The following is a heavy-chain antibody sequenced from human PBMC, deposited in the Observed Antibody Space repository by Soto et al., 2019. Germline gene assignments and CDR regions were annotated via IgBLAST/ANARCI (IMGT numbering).Heavy chain of an antibody. CDR3: ARHPVQQQLIDAFDI. V-gene: IGHV4-59*08. Sequence: PSETLSLTCTVSGGSINNYYWSWIRQPPGKGLEWIGYVSGYTNYNPSLKSRVTISVDTSKNQFSLKLSSVTAADTAMYYCARHPVQQQLIDAFDICGQVKMVTVS. J-gene: IGHJ3*02. CDR2: VSGYT. D-gene: IGHD6-13*01. CDR1: GGSINNYY.